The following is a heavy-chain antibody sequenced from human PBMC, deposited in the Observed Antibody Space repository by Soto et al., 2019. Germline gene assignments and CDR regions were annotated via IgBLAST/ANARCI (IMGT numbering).Heavy chain of an antibody. CDR2: ISGSGGDA. J-gene: IGHJ4*02. CDR1: GFTFRDYA. V-gene: IGHV3-23*01. Sequence: EVQLLESGGGLVQPGGSLRLSCKVSGFTFRDYAMSWVRQAPGKGLEWVSDISGSGGDARYADSVKGRFTISRDNSRDTLFLHLNSLRVDDTAVYYCGKERRGSGWSVCNFWGQGTLVTVSS. CDR3: GKERRGSGWSVCNF. D-gene: IGHD6-19*01.